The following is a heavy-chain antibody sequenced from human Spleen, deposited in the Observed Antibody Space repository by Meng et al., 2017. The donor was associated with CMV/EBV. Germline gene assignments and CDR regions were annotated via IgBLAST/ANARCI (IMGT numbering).Heavy chain of an antibody. V-gene: IGHV3-21*01. CDR1: GFTFSSYS. CDR3: ARGDSFDI. Sequence: GGSLRLSCAASGFTFSSYSMNWVRQAPGKGLEWVSSISSSSRHIYQPDSVKGRFTISRDNAKNSLYLQMNSLRAEDTAVYYCARGDSFDIWGRGTLVTVSS. CDR2: ISSSSRHI. J-gene: IGHJ3*02.